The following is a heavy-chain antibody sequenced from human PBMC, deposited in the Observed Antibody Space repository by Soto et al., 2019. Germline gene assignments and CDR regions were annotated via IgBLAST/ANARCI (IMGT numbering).Heavy chain of an antibody. Sequence: VQLVETGGGLIQPGGSLRLSCAASGLTVSSNYMNRVRQAPGKGLEWVSVLYSGGSTHYAGSVKGRFIISRDNSKNTLYLQMNSLRVEDTAVYYCARDRPGDEGDGFDIWGHGTMVTVSS. J-gene: IGHJ3*02. D-gene: IGHD3-10*01. CDR2: LYSGGST. CDR1: GLTVSSNY. CDR3: ARDRPGDEGDGFDI. V-gene: IGHV3-53*02.